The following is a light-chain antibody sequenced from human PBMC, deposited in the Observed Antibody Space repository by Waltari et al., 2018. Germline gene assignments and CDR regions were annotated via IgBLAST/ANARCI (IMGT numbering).Light chain of an antibody. CDR1: QSLLHSNGNTY. Sequence: DIVMTQTPLSLPITPGEPASISCRSSQSLLHSNGNTYLHWYLQKPGQSPQLLINGGSNRASGVPDGFGGSGSGTGFTLKISKVEAEDVGVYCCGQAIAFPHSFGQGTKVEIK. CDR2: GGS. J-gene: IGKJ2*03. V-gene: IGKV2-40*01. CDR3: GQAIAFPHS.